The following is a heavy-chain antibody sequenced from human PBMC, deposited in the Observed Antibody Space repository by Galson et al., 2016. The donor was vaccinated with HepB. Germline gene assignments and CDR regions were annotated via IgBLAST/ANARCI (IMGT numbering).Heavy chain of an antibody. Sequence: SLRLSCAASGFSFSTYTMGWVRQAPGKGLEWVSTFDFHTGWKLYADSVKGLFTISRDTSKNTLYLQMNSLRVEDTAIYYCSNAYSGGSPYRAFDFRGQGKVVTVSP. CDR2: FDFHTGWK. D-gene: IGHD2-15*01. V-gene: IGHV3-23*01. CDR3: SNAYSGGSPYRAFDF. CDR1: GFSFSTYT. J-gene: IGHJ3*01.